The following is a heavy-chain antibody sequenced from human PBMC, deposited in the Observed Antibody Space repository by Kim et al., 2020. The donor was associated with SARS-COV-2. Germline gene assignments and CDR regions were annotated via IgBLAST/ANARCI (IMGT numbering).Heavy chain of an antibody. Sequence: EADSVKGRFPISRDNAKNTMYLQMNNLSDEDTAVYYCVRRGGEYSYGFLDHWGQGTLVTVSS. J-gene: IGHJ4*02. CDR3: VRRGGEYSYGFLDH. D-gene: IGHD5-18*01. V-gene: IGHV3-30*07.